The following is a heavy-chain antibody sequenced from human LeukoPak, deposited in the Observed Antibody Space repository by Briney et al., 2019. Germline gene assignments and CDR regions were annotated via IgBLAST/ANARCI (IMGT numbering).Heavy chain of an antibody. D-gene: IGHD3-10*01. CDR3: ASCGGAMDPRFDY. V-gene: IGHV4-39*07. CDR1: GGSISSSSYY. CDR2: IYYSGST. J-gene: IGHJ4*02. Sequence: SETLSLTCTVSGGSISSSSYYWGWIRQPPGKGLEWIGSIYYSGSTNYNPSLKSRVTISLDTSNNQFSLRVTSVTAADTAVYYCASCGGAMDPRFDYWGQGSLVTVYS.